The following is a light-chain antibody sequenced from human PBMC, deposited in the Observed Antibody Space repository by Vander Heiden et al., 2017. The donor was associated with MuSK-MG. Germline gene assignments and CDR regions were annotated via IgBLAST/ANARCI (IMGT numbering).Light chain of an antibody. V-gene: IGLV3-1*01. Sequence: SYELTQPPSVSVSPGQTASITCSGEKLGDKYACWYQQKPGQSPVLGIYQDSKRPSGIPERFSGSNSGNKATLTISGTQAMDESYEYCQAWDSSTFVFGGGTKLTVI. CDR1: KLGDKY. CDR2: QDS. J-gene: IGLJ2*01. CDR3: QAWDSSTFV.